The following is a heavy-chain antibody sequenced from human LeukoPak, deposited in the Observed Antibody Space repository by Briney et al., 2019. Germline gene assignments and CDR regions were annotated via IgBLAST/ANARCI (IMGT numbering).Heavy chain of an antibody. CDR3: ARGGDNDILAFDY. V-gene: IGHV1-18*01. J-gene: IGHJ4*02. CDR1: GYTFTSYG. CDR2: ISAYNGNT. Sequence: ASVKVSCKASGYTFTSYGISWVRQAPGQGLEWMGWISAYNGNTNYAQKFQGRVTITRDTSASTAYMELSSLRSEDTAVYYCARGGDNDILAFDYWGQGTLVTVSS. D-gene: IGHD3-9*01.